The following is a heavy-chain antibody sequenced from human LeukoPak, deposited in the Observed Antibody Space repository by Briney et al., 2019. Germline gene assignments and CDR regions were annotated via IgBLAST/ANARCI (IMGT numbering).Heavy chain of an antibody. CDR1: GFTFRNYA. CDR2: MGGSTGIT. D-gene: IGHD2-8*02. J-gene: IGHJ4*02. V-gene: IGHV3-23*01. Sequence: GGSLRLSCAASGFTFRNYAMSWVRQVPGKGREWVAFMGGSTGITYYADSVQGRFSISRGNSNNTVYLQMNSLRAEDTALYYCAKDRHFHSTGLFDFGGRGTLVTVSS. CDR3: AKDRHFHSTGLFDF.